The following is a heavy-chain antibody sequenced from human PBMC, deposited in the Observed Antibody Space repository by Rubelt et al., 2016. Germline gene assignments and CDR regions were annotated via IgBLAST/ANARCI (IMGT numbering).Heavy chain of an antibody. V-gene: IGHV1-69*04. CDR2: IIPILCVA. CDR3: ASRYCSTTSCYHFDY. CDR1: GGTSRNYS. D-gene: IGHD2-2*01. Sequence: QVQLVQSGAEVKKPGASVKVSCKASGGTSRNYSISWVRQAPGQGLEWMGRIIPILCVANYAQKVQGRVTITADKSTSTAYMERSSLTSEDTAVYYCASRYCSTTSCYHFDYWGQGTLVTVSS. J-gene: IGHJ4*02.